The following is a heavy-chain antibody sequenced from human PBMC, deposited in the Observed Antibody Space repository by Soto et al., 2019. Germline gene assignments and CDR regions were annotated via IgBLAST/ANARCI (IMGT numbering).Heavy chain of an antibody. D-gene: IGHD2-8*01. J-gene: IGHJ4*02. CDR3: ARDRKGVYFDY. CDR2: IWYDGSTK. CDR1: GFTFSTYG. V-gene: IGHV3-33*01. Sequence: GSLRLSCAASGFTFSTYGMHWVRQAPGKGLEWVALIWYDGSTKYYADPVKGRFTISRDNSKNTLYLQMNSLRAEDTAVYYCARDRKGVYFDYWGQGT.